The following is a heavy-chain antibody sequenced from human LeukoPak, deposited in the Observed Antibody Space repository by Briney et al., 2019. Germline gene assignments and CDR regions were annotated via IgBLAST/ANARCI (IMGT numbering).Heavy chain of an antibody. J-gene: IGHJ4*02. V-gene: IGHV1-18*01. CDR3: ARDNAIIPAEIADY. D-gene: IGHD2-2*01. CDR2: ISAYEGNT. CDR1: GYTFTRYG. Sequence: ASVKVSXKTSGYTFTRYGISWVRQAPGQGLEWIGWISAYEGNTKYAQKVQGRVSMTTDTSTSTAYMELRSLRSDDTAVYYCARDNAIIPAEIADYWGQGTQVTVSS.